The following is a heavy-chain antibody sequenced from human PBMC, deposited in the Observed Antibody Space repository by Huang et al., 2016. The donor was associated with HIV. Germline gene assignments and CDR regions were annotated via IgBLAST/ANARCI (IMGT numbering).Heavy chain of an antibody. Sequence: QVQLVESGGGVVQPGRSLRLSCAASGFTFSTYGMHWVRQGQGKGVEWVTVISYDGSEKDYAESVKGRFTSARDNSNNTLYLQMNSLRADDTAVYYCVKDQGHTFMVRYHFDFWGQGTLVTVSS. CDR2: ISYDGSEK. D-gene: IGHD3-10*01. J-gene: IGHJ4*02. V-gene: IGHV3-30*18. CDR1: GFTFSTYG. CDR3: VKDQGHTFMVRYHFDF.